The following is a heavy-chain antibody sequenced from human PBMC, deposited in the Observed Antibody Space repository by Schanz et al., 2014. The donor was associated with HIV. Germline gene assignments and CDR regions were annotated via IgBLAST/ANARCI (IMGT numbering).Heavy chain of an antibody. V-gene: IGHV3-30*18. CDR2: ISYDGSDK. D-gene: IGHD2-2*01. J-gene: IGHJ6*02. CDR1: GFTFSSYG. CDR3: AKDMGGVVPAAPFYYYGMDV. Sequence: VQQVLESGGGLVQPGGSLSLSCAASGFTFSSYGMHWVRQAPGKGLEWVAMISYDGSDKYYADSVKGRFTISRDNSKNTLFLQMNSLRAEDTALYYCAKDMGGVVPAAPFYYYGMDVWGQGTTVTVSS.